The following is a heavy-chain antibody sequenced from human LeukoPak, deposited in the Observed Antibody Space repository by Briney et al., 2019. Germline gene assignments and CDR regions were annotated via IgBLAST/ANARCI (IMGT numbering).Heavy chain of an antibody. J-gene: IGHJ6*02. Sequence: GGSLRLSCAASGFTVSSNYMSWVRQAPGKGLEWVSVIYSGGSTYYADSVKGRFTISRHNSKNTLYLQMNSLRAEDTVVYYCARVKFSGHYYYYGMDVWGQGTTVTVSS. CDR2: IYSGGST. CDR1: GFTVSSNY. V-gene: IGHV3-53*04. CDR3: ARVKFSGHYYYYGMDV. D-gene: IGHD6-19*01.